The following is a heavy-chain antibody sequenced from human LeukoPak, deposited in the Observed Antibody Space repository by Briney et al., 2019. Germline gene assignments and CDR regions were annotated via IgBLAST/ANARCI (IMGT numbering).Heavy chain of an antibody. J-gene: IGHJ3*02. CDR2: IYHSGST. Sequence: LSLTCTVSGGSISSGGYYWSWIRQPPGKGLEWIGYIYHSGSTYYNPSLKSRVTISVDRSKNQFPLKLSSVTAADTAVYYCARATAPITIFGVVIDPVDAFDIWGQGTMVTVSS. CDR3: ARATAPITIFGVVIDPVDAFDI. CDR1: GGSISSGGYY. V-gene: IGHV4-30-2*01. D-gene: IGHD3-3*01.